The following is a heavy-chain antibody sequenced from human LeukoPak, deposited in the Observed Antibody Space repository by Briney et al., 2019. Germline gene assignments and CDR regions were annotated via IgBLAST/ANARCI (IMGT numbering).Heavy chain of an antibody. CDR1: GGSASSFS. V-gene: IGHV4-59*02. CDR3: AAGGRTVGGNWFDP. Sequence: SSTLSPSYTFAGGSASSFSRCWLRQPPRDRLGWLGYIYYGGSTTYNPSPNSGVTMSVDTTKDQLSLKQNSVTAADTAVYYCAAGGRTVGGNWFDPWGQGTLVTVSS. D-gene: IGHD1-26*01. CDR2: IYYGGST. J-gene: IGHJ5*02.